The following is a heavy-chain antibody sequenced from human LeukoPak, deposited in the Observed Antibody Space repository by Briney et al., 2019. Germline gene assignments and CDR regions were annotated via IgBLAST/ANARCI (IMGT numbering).Heavy chain of an antibody. CDR2: INPNSGAT. D-gene: IGHD1-26*01. Sequence: ASVKVSCKASGYTFTGHYMHWVRQAPGQGLEWMGWINPNSGATKSAQKFQGRVTMTRDTSITTAYMELSRLRSDDTAVYYCAREITPVGGSPLIWFDPWGQGTLVTVSS. CDR1: GYTFTGHY. CDR3: AREITPVGGSPLIWFDP. J-gene: IGHJ5*02. V-gene: IGHV1-2*02.